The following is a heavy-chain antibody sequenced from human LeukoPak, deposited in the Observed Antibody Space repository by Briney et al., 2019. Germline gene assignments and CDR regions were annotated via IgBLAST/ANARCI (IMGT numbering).Heavy chain of an antibody. D-gene: IGHD3-10*01. V-gene: IGHV3-23*01. J-gene: IGHJ4*02. Sequence: PGGSLRLSCAASGFTFSSYTMSWVRQAPGKGLEWVSAISGSGGSTYYADSVKGRFTISRDNSKNTLYLQMNSLRAEDTAVYYCAKTYGSGSYYNFGDYWGQGTLVTVSS. CDR2: ISGSGGST. CDR3: AKTYGSGSYYNFGDY. CDR1: GFTFSSYT.